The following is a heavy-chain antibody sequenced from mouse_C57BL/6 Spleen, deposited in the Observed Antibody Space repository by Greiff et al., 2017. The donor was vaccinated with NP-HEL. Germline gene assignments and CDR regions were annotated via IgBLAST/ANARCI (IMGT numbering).Heavy chain of an antibody. CDR3: SDYDGFAY. CDR1: GYTFTDYE. D-gene: IGHD2-4*01. Sequence: SGAELVRPGASVTLSCKASGYTFTDYEMHWVKQTPVHGLEWIGAIDPETGGTAYNQKFKGKAILTADKSSSTAYMELRSLTSEDSAVYYCSDYDGFAYWGQGTLVTVSA. J-gene: IGHJ3*01. V-gene: IGHV1-15*01. CDR2: IDPETGGT.